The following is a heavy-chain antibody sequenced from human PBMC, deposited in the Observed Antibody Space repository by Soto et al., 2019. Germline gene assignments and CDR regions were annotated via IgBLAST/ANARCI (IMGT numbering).Heavy chain of an antibody. J-gene: IGHJ5*02. CDR3: ARVAVSAGYHNWFDP. D-gene: IGHD6-19*01. V-gene: IGHV4-38-2*01. CDR1: GYAINNGFY. Sequence: PSETLSLTCAVSGYAINNGFYWGWIRQPPGKGLEWRGRVFQSGSTNYNPSLTSRVTVSVDRSKNQFSLNLSSVSAADTAVYYCARVAVSAGYHNWFDPWRQGTLVTVPS. CDR2: VFQSGST.